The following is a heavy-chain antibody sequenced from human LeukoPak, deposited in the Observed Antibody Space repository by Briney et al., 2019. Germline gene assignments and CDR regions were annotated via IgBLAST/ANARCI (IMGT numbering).Heavy chain of an antibody. J-gene: IGHJ4*02. CDR2: ISSSGSTI. Sequence: PGGSLRLSCAASAFTFSSYEMNWVRQAPGKGLEWVSYISSSGSTIYYADSVKGRFTISRDNAKNSLYLQMNSLRAEDTAVYYCARDLPRFLTTAPGFDYWGQGTLVTVSS. V-gene: IGHV3-48*03. CDR1: AFTFSSYE. CDR3: ARDLPRFLTTAPGFDY. D-gene: IGHD4-11*01.